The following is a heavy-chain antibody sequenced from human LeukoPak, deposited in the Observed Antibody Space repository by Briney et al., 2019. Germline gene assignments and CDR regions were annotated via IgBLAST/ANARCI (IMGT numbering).Heavy chain of an antibody. V-gene: IGHV5-51*01. Sequence: GESLKISCKGSGYSFTSYWIGWVRQMPGKGLEWMGIIYPGDSDNRYSPYFQGQVTISADKSISTAYLQWSSLKASDTAMYYCARSEQSYYYGSGSRYYYYYYYMDVWGKGTTVTVSS. J-gene: IGHJ6*03. CDR3: ARSEQSYYYGSGSRYYYYYYYMDV. CDR2: IYPGDSDN. CDR1: GYSFTSYW. D-gene: IGHD3-10*01.